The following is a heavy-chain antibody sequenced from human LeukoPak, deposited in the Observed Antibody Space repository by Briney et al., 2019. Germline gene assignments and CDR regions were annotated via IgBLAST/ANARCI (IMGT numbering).Heavy chain of an antibody. D-gene: IGHD3-3*01. V-gene: IGHV4-59*11. CDR2: IYYSGST. CDR3: ARGGAIFGKRSFDY. J-gene: IGHJ4*02. CDR1: GGSISSHY. Sequence: PSETLSLTCTVSGGSISSHYWSWIRQPPGKGLEWIGYIYYSGSTNYNPSLKSRVTISVDTSKNQFSLKLSSVTAADTAVYYCARGGAIFGKRSFDYWGQGTLVTVSS.